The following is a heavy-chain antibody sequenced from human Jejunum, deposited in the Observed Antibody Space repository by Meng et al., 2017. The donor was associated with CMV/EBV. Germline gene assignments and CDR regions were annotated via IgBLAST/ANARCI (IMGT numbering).Heavy chain of an antibody. CDR1: GASVSTYY. J-gene: IGHJ5*02. CDR2: IYNSGGT. Sequence: QVTVPESGPGLVKPSETLSLTCSHSGASVSTYYWSWIRQPPGKGLEWIGYIYNSGGTYYNPSLKSRVTISIDTSKNQFSLKLNSVTAADTAVYYCVRHGDCSSGSCFYHWFDPWGQGSLVTVSS. D-gene: IGHD2-15*01. V-gene: IGHV4-59*02. CDR3: VRHGDCSSGSCFYHWFDP.